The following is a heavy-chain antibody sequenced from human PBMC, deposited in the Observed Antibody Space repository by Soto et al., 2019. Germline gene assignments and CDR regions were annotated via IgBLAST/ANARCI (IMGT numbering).Heavy chain of an antibody. V-gene: IGHV3-15*07. CDR1: GFTFNNYW. J-gene: IGHJ4*02. CDR2: IKSKTDGGTT. CDR3: RARVVGDTGRY. Sequence: GGSLRLSCTASGFTFNNYWMHWVRQAPGKGLEWVGRIKSKTDGGTTDYAAPVKGRFTISRDDSKNTLYLQMNSLKTEDTAVYYCRARVVGDTGRYWGQGTLVTVSS. D-gene: IGHD1-26*01.